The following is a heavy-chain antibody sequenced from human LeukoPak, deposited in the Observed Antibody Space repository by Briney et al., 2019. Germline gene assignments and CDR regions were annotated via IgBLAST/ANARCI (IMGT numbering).Heavy chain of an antibody. CDR3: ARDLDPYYYGSGSLIAV. CDR2: ISSSSSYI. Sequence: PGGSLRLSCAASGFTFSSYSMNWVRQAPGKGLEWVSSISSSSSYIYYADSVKGRFTISRDNAKNSLYLQMNSLRAEDTAVYYCARDLDPYYYGSGSLIAVWGQGTLVTVSS. V-gene: IGHV3-21*01. CDR1: GFTFSSYS. J-gene: IGHJ4*02. D-gene: IGHD3-10*01.